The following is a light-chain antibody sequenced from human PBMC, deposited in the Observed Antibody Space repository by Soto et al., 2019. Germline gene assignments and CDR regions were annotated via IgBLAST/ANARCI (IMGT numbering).Light chain of an antibody. CDR3: QSYDLALGT. CDR1: QGINNH. J-gene: IGKJ5*01. Sequence: IPMTQSPSSLSASVGDRVSITCRPSQGINNHLAWYQQKPGKVPELLIYGASTLQPGVPSRFSGSGSGTAFTLTISRLQPEDVATYYCQSYDLALGTFCQGTRLEIK. V-gene: IGKV1-27*01. CDR2: GAS.